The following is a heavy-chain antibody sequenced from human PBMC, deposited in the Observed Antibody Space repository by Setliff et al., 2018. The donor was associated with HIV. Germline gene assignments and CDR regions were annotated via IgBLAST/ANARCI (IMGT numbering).Heavy chain of an antibody. CDR2: IYTSGST. Sequence: SETLSLTCTVSGGSISSYYWSWIRQPPGKALEWIGHIYTSGSTNYNPSLKSRVTMSVDTSKNQFSLNLSSVTAADTAVYYCARQMTIPGVAVTPVDYWGQGALVTVSS. V-gene: IGHV4-59*08. J-gene: IGHJ4*02. CDR3: ARQMTIPGVAVTPVDY. D-gene: IGHD3-3*01. CDR1: GGSISSYY.